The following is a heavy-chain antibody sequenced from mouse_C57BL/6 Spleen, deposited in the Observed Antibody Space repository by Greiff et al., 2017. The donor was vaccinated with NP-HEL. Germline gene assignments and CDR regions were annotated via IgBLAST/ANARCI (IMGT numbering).Heavy chain of an antibody. CDR3: ARTLHFDY. V-gene: IGHV5-17*01. CDR1: GFTFSDYG. CDR2: ISSGSSTI. Sequence: EVKLMESGGGLVKPGGSLKLSCAASGFTFSDYGMHWVRQAPEKGLEWVAYISSGSSTIYYADTVKGRFTISRDNAKNTLFLQMTSLRSEDTAMYYCARTLHFDYWGQGTTLTVSS. J-gene: IGHJ2*01. D-gene: IGHD1-1*01.